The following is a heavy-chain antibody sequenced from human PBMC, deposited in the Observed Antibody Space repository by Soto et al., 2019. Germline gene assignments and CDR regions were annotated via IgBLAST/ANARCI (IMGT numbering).Heavy chain of an antibody. CDR2: ISASNGNR. Sequence: QVQLVQSGAEVKKPGASVKVSCKASGYEFSSYGISWVRQAPGQGLEWMGWISASNGNRDYAQQFQGRVTMTSDTSRTTGYMELRSLRSDDTAVYYCVRDPQRNDYWGQGTLVNGSS. V-gene: IGHV1-18*04. CDR3: VRDPQRNDY. J-gene: IGHJ4*02. D-gene: IGHD2-2*01. CDR1: GYEFSSYG.